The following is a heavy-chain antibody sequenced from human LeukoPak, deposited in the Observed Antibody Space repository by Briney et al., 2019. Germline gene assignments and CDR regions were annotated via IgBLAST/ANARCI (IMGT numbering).Heavy chain of an antibody. CDR3: AKDLYYYDSSGYLL. J-gene: IGHJ4*02. D-gene: IGHD3-22*01. CDR1: GFTFSNAW. Sequence: GGSLRLSCAASGFTFSNAWMSWVRQAPGKGLEWVGRIKSKTDGGTTDYAAPVKGRFTISRDDSKNTLYLQMNSLRAEDTAVYYCAKDLYYYDSSGYLLWGQGTLVTVSS. V-gene: IGHV3-15*01. CDR2: IKSKTDGGTT.